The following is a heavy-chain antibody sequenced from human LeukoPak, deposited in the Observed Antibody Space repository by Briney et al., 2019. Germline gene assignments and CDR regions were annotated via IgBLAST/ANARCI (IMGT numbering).Heavy chain of an antibody. CDR2: IYHSGST. V-gene: IGHV4-4*02. D-gene: IGHD6-13*01. CDR3: AKKAAASAADY. Sequence: SGTLTLTCAVSGRSISRGNWWSWVRQPPGKGPEWIGEIYHSGSTHYNPSLKSPVTISVDTSKNQFSLKLSSVTAADTAVYYCAKKAAASAADYWGQGTLVTVSS. J-gene: IGHJ4*02. CDR1: GRSISRGNW.